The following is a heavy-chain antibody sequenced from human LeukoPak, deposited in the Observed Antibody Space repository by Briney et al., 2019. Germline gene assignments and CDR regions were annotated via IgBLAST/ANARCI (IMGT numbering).Heavy chain of an antibody. CDR1: GGSFSGYY. D-gene: IGHD3-9*01. CDR3: ARGENYDILTGYPY. J-gene: IGHJ4*02. Sequence: SETLSLTCAVYGGSFSGYYWSWIRQPPGKGLEWIGEINHSGSTNYNPSLKSRVTISVDTSKNQFSLKLSSVTAADTAVYYCARGENYDILTGYPYWGQGTLVTVSS. V-gene: IGHV4-34*01. CDR2: INHSGST.